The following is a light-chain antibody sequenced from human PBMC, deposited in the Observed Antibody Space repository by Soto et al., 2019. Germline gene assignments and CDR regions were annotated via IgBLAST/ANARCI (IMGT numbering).Light chain of an antibody. CDR1: QSISSY. J-gene: IGKJ1*01. V-gene: IGKV1-39*01. CDR3: QQSYNTPWT. CDR2: AAS. Sequence: DIQMTQSPSSLSASVGDRVTITCRASQSISSYLHWYQQKPGKAPKLLIYAASSLQSGVPSRFSGSGSGTDFILTISSLQPEDFAIYYCQQSYNTPWTFGQGTKVEIK.